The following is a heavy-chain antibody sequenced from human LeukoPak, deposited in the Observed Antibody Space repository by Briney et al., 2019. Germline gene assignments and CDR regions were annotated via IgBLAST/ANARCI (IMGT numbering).Heavy chain of an antibody. J-gene: IGHJ6*02. CDR3: ARGLKRLVATIAVYYYGMDV. CDR2: IYYSGST. D-gene: IGHD5-12*01. V-gene: IGHV4-39*07. Sequence: SETLSLTCTVSGGSISSSSYYWVWIRQPPGKGLEWIGSIYYSGSTYCNPSLKSRVTISVDTSKNRFSLKLSSVTAADTAVYYCARGLKRLVATIAVYYYGMDVWGQGTTVTVSS. CDR1: GGSISSSSYY.